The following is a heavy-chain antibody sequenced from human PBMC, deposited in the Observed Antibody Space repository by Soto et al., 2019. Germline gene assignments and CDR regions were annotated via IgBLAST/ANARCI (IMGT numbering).Heavy chain of an antibody. Sequence: QVQLVESGGGVVQPGRSLRLSCAASGFTFSSYGMHWVRQAPGKGLEWVAVISYDGSNKYYADSVKGRFTISRDNSRNTLYRQMDSLRTEDTAVYYCAKDRALFPMVRGVSMVVWGQGTTVTVSS. CDR1: GFTFSSYG. CDR2: ISYDGSNK. V-gene: IGHV3-30*18. J-gene: IGHJ6*02. CDR3: AKDRALFPMVRGVSMVV. D-gene: IGHD3-10*01.